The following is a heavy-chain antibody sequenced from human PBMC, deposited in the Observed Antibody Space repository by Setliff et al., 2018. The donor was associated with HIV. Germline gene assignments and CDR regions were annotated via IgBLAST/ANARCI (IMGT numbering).Heavy chain of an antibody. CDR2: ISYSGST. Sequence: SETLSLTCTVSGGSISGYYWTWIRQPPGKGLEWIGYISYSGSTNYNPSLKSRVTISVDTSKNQFSLKLSSVTAADTAVYYCARLLEGPDYSSDFRYFDWFPDVWGQGTLVTVSS. CDR3: ARLLEGPDYSSDFRYFDWFPDV. CDR1: GGSISGYY. V-gene: IGHV4-59*08. J-gene: IGHJ4*02. D-gene: IGHD3-9*01.